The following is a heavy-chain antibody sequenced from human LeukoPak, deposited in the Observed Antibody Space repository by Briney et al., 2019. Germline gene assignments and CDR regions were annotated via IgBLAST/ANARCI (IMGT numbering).Heavy chain of an antibody. CDR2: ITGTT. V-gene: IGHV3-23*01. D-gene: IGHD6-13*01. CDR1: GFTFSSYA. Sequence: WGSLRLSCAASGFTFSSYAMSWVRQAPGKGLQWVSTITGTTHYADSARGRFTISRDNSKNILYLQMKSLSTEDTAIYYCAKAFRKYGSSTYSSFDIWGQGTMVTVSS. J-gene: IGHJ3*02. CDR3: AKAFRKYGSSTYSSFDI.